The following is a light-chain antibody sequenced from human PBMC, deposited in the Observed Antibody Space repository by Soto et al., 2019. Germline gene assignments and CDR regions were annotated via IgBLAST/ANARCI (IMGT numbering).Light chain of an antibody. CDR2: AAS. CDR1: QNINNY. CDR3: QHSYSTPRT. Sequence: IQMTQYPSSLSASVGDRVTITCRASQNINNYLSWYQQRPGKAPKLLIYAASSLQSGVPSRFSGSGSGTDFSLTISSLQPEDFATYYCQHSYSTPRTFGQGTKVDIK. J-gene: IGKJ1*01. V-gene: IGKV1-39*01.